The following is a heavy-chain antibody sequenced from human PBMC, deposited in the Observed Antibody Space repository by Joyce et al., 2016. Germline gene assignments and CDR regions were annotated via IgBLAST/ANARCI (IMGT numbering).Heavy chain of an antibody. J-gene: IGHJ4*02. CDR2: LSSSSSYI. CDR3: ARSSYTNGIFDY. Sequence: EVPLVESGGGLVKPGGSLRLSCAASGFTFSSYSMSWVRQAAGKGLEWVSALSSSSSYIKYTDAVKGRFTISRDNAKNSQYLQMNSLRVEDTAVYYCARSSYTNGIFDYWGQGTLVTVSS. V-gene: IGHV3-21*01. CDR1: GFTFSSYS. D-gene: IGHD2-8*01.